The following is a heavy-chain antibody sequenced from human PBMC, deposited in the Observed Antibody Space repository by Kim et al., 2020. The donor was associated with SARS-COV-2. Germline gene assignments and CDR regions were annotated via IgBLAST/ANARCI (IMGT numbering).Heavy chain of an antibody. J-gene: IGHJ5*02. CDR2: IYPGDSDI. CDR3: ARRPLGAAAGTGWFDP. D-gene: IGHD6-13*01. Sequence: GESLKISCKGSGYRFTSYWIGWVRQMPGKGLEWMGIIYPGDSDITYSPSFQGQVTISADKSISTAYLQWSSLKASDTAMYYCARRPLGAAAGTGWFDPWGQGTLFTVSS. CDR1: GYRFTSYW. V-gene: IGHV5-51*01.